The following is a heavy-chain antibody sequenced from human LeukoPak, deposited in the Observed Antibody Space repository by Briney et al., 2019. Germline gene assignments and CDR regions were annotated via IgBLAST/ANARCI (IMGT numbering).Heavy chain of an antibody. CDR1: AFTFSSYG. D-gene: IGHD6-19*01. CDR3: ARDVGGIAVAGTGGWLDP. Sequence: GRSLRLSCAASAFTFSSYGMHWVRQAPGKGLEWVAVIWYDGSNKYYADSVKGRFTISRDNSKNTLYLQMNSLRAEDTAVYYCARDVGGIAVAGTGGWLDPWGQGTLVTVSS. J-gene: IGHJ5*02. V-gene: IGHV3-33*01. CDR2: IWYDGSNK.